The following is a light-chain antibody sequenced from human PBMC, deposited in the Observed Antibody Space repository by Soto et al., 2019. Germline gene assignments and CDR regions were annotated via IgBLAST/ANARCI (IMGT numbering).Light chain of an antibody. V-gene: IGKV3-15*01. CDR3: QQYNSWPLS. Sequence: EIVMTQSPATLSVSPGERVTLSCRASQYIRSSVAWYHQKPGQAPRLLIYGASTRATGVPARFSGGGSGTEFTLTISSLQSDEFAVYYCQQYNSWPLSFGGGTKVEI. CDR1: QYIRSS. J-gene: IGKJ4*01. CDR2: GAS.